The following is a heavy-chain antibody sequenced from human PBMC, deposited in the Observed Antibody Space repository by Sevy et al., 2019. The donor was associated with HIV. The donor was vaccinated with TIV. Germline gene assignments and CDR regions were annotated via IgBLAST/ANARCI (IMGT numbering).Heavy chain of an antibody. V-gene: IGHV3-20*04. CDR3: ARDRRGYFHKSGYLISDAFDV. J-gene: IGHJ3*01. Sequence: GGYLRLSCAASGFSFDDYTMNWVRQAPGKGLEWVCGITWNGDNIVYAESVKGRFTVSRDNDKTSLFLQMDSLRAEDTAVYSCARDRRGYFHKSGYLISDAFDVWGQGTLVTVSS. CDR2: ITWNGDNI. D-gene: IGHD5-12*01. CDR1: GFSFDDYT.